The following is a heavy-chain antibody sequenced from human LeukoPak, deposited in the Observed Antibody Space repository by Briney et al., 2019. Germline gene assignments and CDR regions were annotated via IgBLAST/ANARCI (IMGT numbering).Heavy chain of an antibody. J-gene: IGHJ1*01. CDR3: ARGGYCSGGSCSNAEYFQH. CDR2: INPSGGST. CDR1: GYTFTSNY. Sequence: ASVKVSCKASGYTFTSNYMHWLRQAPGQGLEWMGVINPSGGSTNYAQKFQGRVTMTRDTSISTAYMELSRLRSDDTAVYYCARGGYCSGGSCSNAEYFQHWGQGTLVTVSS. V-gene: IGHV1-2*02. D-gene: IGHD2-15*01.